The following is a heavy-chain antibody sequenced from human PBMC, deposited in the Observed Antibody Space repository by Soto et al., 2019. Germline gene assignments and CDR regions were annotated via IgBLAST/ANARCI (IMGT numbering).Heavy chain of an antibody. V-gene: IGHV3-74*01. J-gene: IGHJ4*02. CDR1: GFTFSYYW. Sequence: GGSLRLSCAASGFTFSYYWMQWVRQAPGKGLVWVSRVNSDGTGTTYADFVKGRFTISRDNAKNTLYLQMNSLRAEDTAFYYCARDQDGPGGTVDYWGQGTLVTVSS. CDR2: VNSDGTGT. CDR3: ARDQDGPGGTVDY. D-gene: IGHD3-10*01.